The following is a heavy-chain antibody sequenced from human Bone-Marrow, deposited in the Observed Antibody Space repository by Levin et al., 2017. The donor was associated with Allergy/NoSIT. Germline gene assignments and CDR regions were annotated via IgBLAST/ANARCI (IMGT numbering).Heavy chain of an antibody. D-gene: IGHD3-3*01. CDR1: GFTFSSYG. CDR2: ISYDGSNK. V-gene: IGHV3-30*18. J-gene: IGHJ4*02. CDR3: AKGSFTIFGVVIPESIDY. Sequence: GESLKISCAASGFTFSSYGMHWVRQAPGKGLEWVAVISYDGSNKYYADSVKGRFTISRDNSKNTLYLQMNSLRAEDTAVYYCAKGSFTIFGVVIPESIDYWGQGTLVTVSS.